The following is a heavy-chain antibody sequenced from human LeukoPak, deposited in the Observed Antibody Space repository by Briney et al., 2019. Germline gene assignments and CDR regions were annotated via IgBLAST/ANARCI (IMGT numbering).Heavy chain of an antibody. CDR1: GFTFSSYG. J-gene: IGHJ4*02. Sequence: GGSLRLSCAASGFTFSSYGMHWVRQAPGKGLEWVAFIRYDGSNKYYADSVKGRFTISRDNSKNTLYLQMNSLRAEDTAVYYCANGGKRFLEWLLDYWGQGTLVTVSS. V-gene: IGHV3-30*02. CDR3: ANGGKRFLEWLLDY. CDR2: IRYDGSNK. D-gene: IGHD3-3*01.